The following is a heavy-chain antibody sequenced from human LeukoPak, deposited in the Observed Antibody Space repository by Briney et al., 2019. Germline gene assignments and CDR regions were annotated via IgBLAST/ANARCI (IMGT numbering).Heavy chain of an antibody. J-gene: IGHJ6*02. CDR2: ISSSGSTI. CDR1: GFTFSDYY. CDR3: ARDSSPTVTYYYGMDV. Sequence: GGSLRLSCAASGFTFSDYYMSWIRQAPGKGLEWVSYISSSGSTIYYADSVKGRFTISRDNPKNSLYLQMNSLRAEDTAVYYCARDSSPTVTYYYGMDVWGQGTTVTVSS. D-gene: IGHD4-17*01. V-gene: IGHV3-11*01.